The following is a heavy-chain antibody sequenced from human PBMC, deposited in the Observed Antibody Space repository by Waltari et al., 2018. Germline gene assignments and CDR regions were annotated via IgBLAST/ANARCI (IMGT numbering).Heavy chain of an antibody. CDR2: IIPSFGTA. CDR1: GGTFSSYA. V-gene: IGHV1-69*01. CDR3: ARAPLLRFLGRGGMDV. Sequence: QVQLVQSGAEVKKPGSSVKVSCKASGGTFSSYAISWVRQAPGQGLEWMGGIIPSFGTANYAQKFQGRVTITADESTSTAYMELSSLRSDDTAVYYCARAPLLRFLGRGGMDVWGQGTTVTVSS. D-gene: IGHD3-3*01. J-gene: IGHJ6*02.